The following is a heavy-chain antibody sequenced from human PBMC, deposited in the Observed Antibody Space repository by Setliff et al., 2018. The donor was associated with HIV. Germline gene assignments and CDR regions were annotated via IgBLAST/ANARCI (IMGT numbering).Heavy chain of an antibody. J-gene: IGHJ6*04. CDR1: GGSISGSY. V-gene: IGHV4-34*01. Sequence: NPSETLSLTCAVSGGSISGSYWSWIRQTPGKGLEWIGKINHGGSANFNPSLKSRVTISLDKSENQFSLKLTSVTDADTALYYCARDPLRIGYCSSTSCPHRMDVWGKGTTVTVSS. CDR2: INHGGSA. D-gene: IGHD2-2*01. CDR3: ARDPLRIGYCSSTSCPHRMDV.